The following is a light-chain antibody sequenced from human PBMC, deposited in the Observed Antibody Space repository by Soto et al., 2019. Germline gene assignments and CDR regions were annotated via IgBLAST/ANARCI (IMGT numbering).Light chain of an antibody. CDR2: AAS. J-gene: IGKJ4*01. CDR3: QQSYSTPLT. Sequence: DIQMTQSPSSLSASVGDRVTNTCRASQSISSNLNWYQQKPGKAPKLLIYAASSLQSGVPSRFSGGGSGTDFTLTISSLQPEDFATYSCQQSYSTPLTFGGGTKVDIK. CDR1: QSISSN. V-gene: IGKV1-39*01.